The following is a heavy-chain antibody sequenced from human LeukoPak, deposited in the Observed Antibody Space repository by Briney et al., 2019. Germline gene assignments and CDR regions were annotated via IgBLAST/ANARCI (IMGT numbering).Heavy chain of an antibody. Sequence: PGGSLRLSCAASGFTFSDHYIDWVRQAPGKGLEWVGRSRDKGNSYTTAYAASVRGRFTISRDDSKNSLYLQMNSLKIEDTAAYYCTKLARAPRDFDYWGQGTLVTVSS. J-gene: IGHJ4*01. CDR3: TKLARAPRDFDY. V-gene: IGHV3-72*01. D-gene: IGHD3-10*01. CDR2: SRDKGNSYTT. CDR1: GFTFSDHY.